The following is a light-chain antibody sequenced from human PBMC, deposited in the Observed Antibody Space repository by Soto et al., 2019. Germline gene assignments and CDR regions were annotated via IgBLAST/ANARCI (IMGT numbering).Light chain of an antibody. CDR1: QGVGSY. Sequence: EIVLTQSPATLSLSPGERATFSCRPSQGVGSYLAWYQQKPGQAPRPLIYDASNRAPGIPARSSGSGSGTDFTLTISSLEPEDFAVYYCQQRSNWPLIFTFGPGTKVDIK. CDR3: QQRSNWPLIFT. V-gene: IGKV3-11*01. CDR2: DAS. J-gene: IGKJ3*01.